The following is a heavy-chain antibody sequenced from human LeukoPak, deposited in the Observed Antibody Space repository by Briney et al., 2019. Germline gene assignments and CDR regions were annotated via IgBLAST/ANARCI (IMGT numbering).Heavy chain of an antibody. CDR2: IYYSGST. CDR3: ARGGVLWSGTIFGVFDY. CDR1: GGSISDYY. V-gene: IGHV4-59*01. J-gene: IGHJ4*02. Sequence: SETLSLTCSVSGGSISDYYWSWIRQPPGKGLEWIGYIYYSGSTNYNPSLKSRVIISVDTSKNQFSLKLSSVTAADTAVYYCARGGVLWSGTIFGVFDYWGQGTLVTVSS. D-gene: IGHD3-3*01.